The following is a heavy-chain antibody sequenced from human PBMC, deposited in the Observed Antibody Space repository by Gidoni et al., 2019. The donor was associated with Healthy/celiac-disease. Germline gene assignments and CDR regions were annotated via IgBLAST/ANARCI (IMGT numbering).Heavy chain of an antibody. Sequence: VQLVESGGGLVQPGGSLRLSCAASGFAFSSYEMNWVRQAPGKGLEWVSYISSSGSTVYYADSVKGRFTISRDNAKNSLYLQMNSLRAEDTAVYYCARGTYYDFWGGPWFDPWGQGTLVTVSS. CDR2: ISSSGSTV. CDR1: GFAFSSYE. CDR3: ARGTYYDFWGGPWFDP. D-gene: IGHD3-3*01. J-gene: IGHJ5*02. V-gene: IGHV3-48*03.